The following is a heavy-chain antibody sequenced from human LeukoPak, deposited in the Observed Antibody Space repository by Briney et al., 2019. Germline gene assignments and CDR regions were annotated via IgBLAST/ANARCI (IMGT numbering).Heavy chain of an antibody. Sequence: ASGKVSCKASGYTFTSYDNNWVRQATGQGLEWMGWMNPNSGNTGYAQKFQGRVTMTRNTSISTAYMELSSLRSEDTAVYYCARENYGDYGFDYWGQGTLVTVSS. CDR3: ARENYGDYGFDY. CDR1: GYTFTSYD. CDR2: MNPNSGNT. V-gene: IGHV1-8*01. D-gene: IGHD4-17*01. J-gene: IGHJ4*02.